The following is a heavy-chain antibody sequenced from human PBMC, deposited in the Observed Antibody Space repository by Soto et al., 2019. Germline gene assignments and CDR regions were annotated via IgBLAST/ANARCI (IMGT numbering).Heavy chain of an antibody. V-gene: IGHV3-23*01. CDR3: AKSPKRGLGLVMIPDWYFDL. J-gene: IGHJ2*01. D-gene: IGHD3-16*01. Sequence: EVQLLESGGGLVQPGGSLRLSCAASGFTFRSYAMSWVRQAPGKGLEWVSGIGGSGDSTYYADSVKGRFTVSRDNSKNTVYLQVNSRRPEDTALYQCAKSPKRGLGLVMIPDWYFDLWGRGTLVTVSS. CDR2: IGGSGDST. CDR1: GFTFRSYA.